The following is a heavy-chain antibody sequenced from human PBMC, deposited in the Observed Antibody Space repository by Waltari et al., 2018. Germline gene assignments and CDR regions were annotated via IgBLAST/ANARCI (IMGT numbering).Heavy chain of an antibody. CDR1: GFTFGFYA. CDR2: IRSKPYGGTT. D-gene: IGHD4-4*01. Sequence: EVQLVESGGGLVQPGRSLRLSCIPSGFTFGFYAMSWVRQAPGKGLEWVGFIRSKPYGGTTEYAASVKGRFTISRDDSESIAYLQMNSLKTEDTAVYYCTRVNGYSRILDYWGQGTLVTVSS. V-gene: IGHV3-49*04. CDR3: TRVNGYSRILDY. J-gene: IGHJ4*02.